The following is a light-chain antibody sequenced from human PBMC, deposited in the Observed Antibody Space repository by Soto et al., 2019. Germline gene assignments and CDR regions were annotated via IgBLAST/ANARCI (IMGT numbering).Light chain of an antibody. CDR2: EAS. CDR1: QSINTW. CDR3: QHYNSYSEA. J-gene: IGKJ1*01. V-gene: IGKV1-5*03. Sequence: DIQMTQSPSTLSASVGDRLTITCRASQSINTWLAWYQQKPGKAPKLLIYEASTLKSGVPSRFSGSGSGTEFTLTISSLQPDDFATYYCQHYNSYSEAFGQGTKVDI.